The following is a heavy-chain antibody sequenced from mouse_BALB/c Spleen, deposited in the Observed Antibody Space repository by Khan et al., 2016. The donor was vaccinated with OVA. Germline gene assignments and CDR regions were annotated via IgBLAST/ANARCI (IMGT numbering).Heavy chain of an antibody. CDR1: GFSLTSYG. D-gene: IGHD2-4*01. CDR2: IWSVGST. CDR3: ARNYDYAEGLAY. J-gene: IGHJ3*01. Sequence: QVQLKESGPGLVQPSQSLSITCTVSGFSLTSYGVHWVRQSPGKGLEWLGVIWSVGSTDYNADFISRLNISKDNSKSQAFFKMSSRKVQDTAIYYCARNYDYAEGLAYWGQGTLVTVSA. V-gene: IGHV2-2*01.